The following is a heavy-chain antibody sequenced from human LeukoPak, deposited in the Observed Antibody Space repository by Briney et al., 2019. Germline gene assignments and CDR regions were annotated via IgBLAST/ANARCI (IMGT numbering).Heavy chain of an antibody. CDR3: SRWVSQYYFDY. D-gene: IGHD5-24*01. V-gene: IGHV3-7*01. Sequence: PGGSLRLSCEASGFNLNYYWLGWVRQAPGKGLEWVALIHHDGSEKHYVDSVKGRFPISRDNAKSSVYLQMDSLRVADTAVYYCSRWVSQYYFDYWGQGALVSVSS. J-gene: IGHJ4*02. CDR2: IHHDGSEK. CDR1: GFNLNYYW.